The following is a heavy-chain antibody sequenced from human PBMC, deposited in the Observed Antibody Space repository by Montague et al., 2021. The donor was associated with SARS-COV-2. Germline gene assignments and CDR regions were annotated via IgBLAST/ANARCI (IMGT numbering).Heavy chain of an antibody. CDR3: ARITTQLERRPFDS. J-gene: IGHJ4*02. Sequence: SETLSLTCEVYGGSLSGYYWSWIRQPPGKGLEWIGEINHSGSANYNPSLKSRVTISLDTSKNQFSLMLSSVTAADTAVYFCARITTQLERRPFDSWGQGTLVTVSS. V-gene: IGHV4-34*01. CDR2: INHSGSA. CDR1: GGSLSGYY. D-gene: IGHD1-1*01.